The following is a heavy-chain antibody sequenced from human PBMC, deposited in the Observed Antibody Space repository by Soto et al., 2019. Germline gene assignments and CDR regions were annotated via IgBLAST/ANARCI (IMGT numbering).Heavy chain of an antibody. J-gene: IGHJ6*02. D-gene: IGHD5-18*01. V-gene: IGHV1-18*01. CDR3: ARVDTAMAYGMAV. CDR1: GYTLTSYG. Sequence: QVQMVQSGAEVKTPGASVTVSCKASGYTLTSYGISWVRQAPGQGLEWRGWIIASKGNANDAQKLQGSVTMTTDTSTSTAYMELRSMRSDDTAVYYCARVDTAMAYGMAVWGQGTTVTVS. CDR2: IIASKGNA.